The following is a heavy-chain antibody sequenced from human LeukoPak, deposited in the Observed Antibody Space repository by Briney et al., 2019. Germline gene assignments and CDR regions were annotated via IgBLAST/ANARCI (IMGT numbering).Heavy chain of an antibody. CDR2: ISGSGGST. D-gene: IGHD6-19*01. Sequence: GGTLRLSCAASGFIFGSYGMSWVRQAPGKGLEWVSTISGSGGSTYYADSVKGRFTISRDNSKNTLYLQMNSLRAEDTAVYYCAKWSLYSSGWYGYFDYWGQGTLVTVSS. J-gene: IGHJ4*02. CDR1: GFIFGSYG. CDR3: AKWSLYSSGWYGYFDY. V-gene: IGHV3-23*01.